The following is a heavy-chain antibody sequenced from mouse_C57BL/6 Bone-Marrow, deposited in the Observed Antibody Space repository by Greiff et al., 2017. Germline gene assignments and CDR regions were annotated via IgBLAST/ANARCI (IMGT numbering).Heavy chain of an antibody. CDR3: ARRVRNSEGLAY. J-gene: IGHJ3*01. V-gene: IGHV1-72*01. CDR1: GYTFTSYW. CDR2: IDPNSGGT. D-gene: IGHD2-13*01. Sequence: VQLQQPGAELVKPGASVKLSCKASGYTFTSYWMHWVKQRPGRGLEWLGRIDPNSGGTKYNEKFKSKATLTVDTPSSTAYMQLSSLTSEDYAVYYCARRVRNSEGLAYWGQGTLVTVSA.